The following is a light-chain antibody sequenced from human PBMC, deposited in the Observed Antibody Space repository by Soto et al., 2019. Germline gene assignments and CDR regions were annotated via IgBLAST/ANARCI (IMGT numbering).Light chain of an antibody. V-gene: IGKV4-1*01. CDR2: WAS. J-gene: IGKJ4*01. CDR3: EQNYGAPQT. CDR1: QSVLYSSNNKNY. Sequence: DIVMTQSPDSLAVSLGERATINCKSSQSVLYSSNNKNYLAWYQQKPGQPPKLLIYWASTRESGVPDRFTGSVYTTDLPPTLRSLQAEDVAVYYREQNYGAPQTIGVRTKVEIK.